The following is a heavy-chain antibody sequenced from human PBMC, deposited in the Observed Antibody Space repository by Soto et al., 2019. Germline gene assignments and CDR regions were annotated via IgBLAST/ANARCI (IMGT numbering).Heavy chain of an antibody. J-gene: IGHJ5*02. V-gene: IGHV4-39*01. D-gene: IGHD4-17*01. CDR3: ARRSGYGDYNWFDP. CDR1: GVSISSRSYY. Sequence: PSETLSLTCSVPGVSISSRSYYWGWIRQPPGKGLEWIGSINYSGSTYYNPSLKSRVTISVDTPKNQFSLKLSSVTAADTAVYYCARRSGYGDYNWFDPWGQGXLVTVSS. CDR2: INYSGST.